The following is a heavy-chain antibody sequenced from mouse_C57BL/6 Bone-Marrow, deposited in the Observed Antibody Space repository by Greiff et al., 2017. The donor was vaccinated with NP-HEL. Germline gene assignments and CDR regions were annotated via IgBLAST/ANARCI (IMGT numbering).Heavy chain of an antibody. CDR2: ISYDGSN. J-gene: IGHJ3*01. V-gene: IGHV3-6*01. Sequence: EVKLQESGPGLVKPSQSLSLTCSVTGYSITSGYYWNWIRQFPGNKLEWMGYISYDGSNNYNPSLKNRISITRDTSKNQFFLKLNSVTTEDTATYYCAREDDYDGNWFAYWGQGTLVTVSA. D-gene: IGHD2-4*01. CDR1: GYSITSGYY. CDR3: AREDDYDGNWFAY.